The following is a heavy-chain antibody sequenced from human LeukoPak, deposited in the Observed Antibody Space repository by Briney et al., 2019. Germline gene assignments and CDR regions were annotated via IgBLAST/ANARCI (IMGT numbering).Heavy chain of an antibody. J-gene: IGHJ4*02. V-gene: IGHV1-69*13. Sequence: GASVKVSCKASGGTFSSYAISWVRQAPGQGLEWMGGIIPIYGTANYAQKFQGRVTITADESTSTAYMELSSLRSADTAVYYCARYHPSGTYYFDYWGQGTLVTVSS. CDR2: IIPIYGTA. CDR1: GGTFSSYA. CDR3: ARYHPSGTYYFDY. D-gene: IGHD1-1*01.